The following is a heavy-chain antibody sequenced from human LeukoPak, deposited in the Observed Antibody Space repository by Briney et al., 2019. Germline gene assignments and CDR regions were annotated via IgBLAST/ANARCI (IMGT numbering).Heavy chain of an antibody. CDR1: GYSISSGYQ. Sequence: PSETLSLTCAVSGYSISSGYQWAWIRQPPGQTLEWIGSIYHSGSAHYNPSLKSRVTISVDTSKNQFSLKLSSVTAADTAIYYCARGGSKQWLVDDSWGQGTLVTVSS. J-gene: IGHJ4*02. CDR3: ARGGSKQWLVDDS. D-gene: IGHD6-19*01. CDR2: IYHSGSA. V-gene: IGHV4-38-2*01.